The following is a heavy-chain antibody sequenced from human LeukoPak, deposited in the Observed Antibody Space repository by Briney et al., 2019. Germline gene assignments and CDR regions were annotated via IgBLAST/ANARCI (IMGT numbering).Heavy chain of an antibody. Sequence: PSQTLSLTCTVSGGSISSGGYYWSWIRQHPGEGLEWIGYIYYSGSTYYNPSLKSRVTISVDTSKNQFSLKLSSVTTADTAVYYCARDSHYYYYGMDVWGQGTTVTVSS. CDR1: GGSISSGGYY. CDR3: ARDSHYYYYGMDV. J-gene: IGHJ6*02. V-gene: IGHV4-31*03. CDR2: IYYSGST.